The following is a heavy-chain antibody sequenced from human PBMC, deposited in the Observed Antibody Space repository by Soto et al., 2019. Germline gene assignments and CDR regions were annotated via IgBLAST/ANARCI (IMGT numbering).Heavy chain of an antibody. CDR3: ARGGGEPILVGATYFGEMDV. D-gene: IGHD1-26*01. J-gene: IGHJ6*02. V-gene: IGHV1-69*13. CDR2: IIPIFGTA. Sequence: ASVKVSCKASGGTFSSYAISWVRQAPGQGLEWMGGIIPIFGTANYAQKFQGRVTITADESTSTAYMELSSLRSEDTAVYYCARGGGEPILVGATYFGEMDVWGQGTTVTVSS. CDR1: GGTFSSYA.